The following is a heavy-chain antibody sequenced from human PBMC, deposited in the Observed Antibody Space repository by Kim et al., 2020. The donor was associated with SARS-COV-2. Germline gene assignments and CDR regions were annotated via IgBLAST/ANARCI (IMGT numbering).Heavy chain of an antibody. J-gene: IGHJ4*02. V-gene: IGHV4-4*07. CDR1: GGSISSYY. D-gene: IGHD4-4*01. CDR2: IYTSGST. Sequence: SETLSLTCTVSGGSISSYYWSWIRQPAGKGLEWIGRIYTSGSTNYNPSLKSRVTMSVDTSKNQFSLKLSSVTAADTAVYYCARAPYYSNHYYFDYWGQGTLVTVSS. CDR3: ARAPYYSNHYYFDY.